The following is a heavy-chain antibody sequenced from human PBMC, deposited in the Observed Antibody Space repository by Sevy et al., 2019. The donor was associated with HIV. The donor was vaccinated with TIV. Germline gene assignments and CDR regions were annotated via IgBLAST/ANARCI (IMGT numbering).Heavy chain of an antibody. CDR3: AKEKYRNSWGRFDP. V-gene: IGHV3-23*01. J-gene: IGHJ5*02. CDR2: LSGTSDST. Sequence: GESLKISCAASGFTFSSYAMSWVRQAPGKGLEWVSSLSGTSDSTYYADSVKGRFTISRDNSKNTLYLQMNSLRAEDTALYYCAKEKYRNSWGRFDPWGQGTLVTVSS. D-gene: IGHD3-16*01. CDR1: GFTFSSYA.